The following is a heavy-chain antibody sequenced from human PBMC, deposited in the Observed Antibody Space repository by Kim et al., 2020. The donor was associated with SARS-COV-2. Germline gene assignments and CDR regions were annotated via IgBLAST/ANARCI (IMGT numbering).Heavy chain of an antibody. CDR1: GFTFSSYA. J-gene: IGHJ5*02. CDR3: AKVNLLLSSTSPGWFDP. Sequence: GGSLRLSCAASGFTFSSYAMSWVRQAPGKGLEWVSAISGSGGSTYYADSVKGRFTISRDNSKNTLYLQMNSLRAEDTAVYYCAKVNLLLSSTSPGWFDPWGQGTLVTVSS. CDR2: ISGSGGST. D-gene: IGHD2-2*01. V-gene: IGHV3-23*01.